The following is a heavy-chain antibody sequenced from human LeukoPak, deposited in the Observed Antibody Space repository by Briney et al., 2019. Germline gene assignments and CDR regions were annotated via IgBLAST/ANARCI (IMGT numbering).Heavy chain of an antibody. CDR1: GFTFSSYA. CDR2: ISGSGGST. D-gene: IGHD6-13*01. V-gene: IGHV3-23*01. CDR3: AKGVLGQQLVLIYYFDY. Sequence: PGGSLRLSCADSGFTFSSYAMSWVRQAPGKGLEWVSAISGSGGSTYYADSVKGRFTISRDNSKNTLYLQMNSLRAEDTAVYYCAKGVLGQQLVLIYYFDYWGQGTLVTVSS. J-gene: IGHJ4*02.